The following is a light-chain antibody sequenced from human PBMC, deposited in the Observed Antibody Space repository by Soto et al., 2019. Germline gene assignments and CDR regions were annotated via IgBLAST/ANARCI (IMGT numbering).Light chain of an antibody. CDR1: SSDVGGYSY. CDR2: EVS. CDR3: SSYAGSNKV. Sequence: QSVLTQPPSASGSPGQSVTISCTGTSSDVGGYSYVSWYQQHPGKAPKLMIYEVSKRPSGVPDRFSGSKSGNTASLTVSGLQAEDEADYYCSSYAGSNKVFGTGTKVTV. V-gene: IGLV2-8*01. J-gene: IGLJ1*01.